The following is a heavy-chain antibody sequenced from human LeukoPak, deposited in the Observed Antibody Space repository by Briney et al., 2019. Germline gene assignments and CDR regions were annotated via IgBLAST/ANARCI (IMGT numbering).Heavy chain of an antibody. V-gene: IGHV1-2*02. J-gene: IGHJ4*02. CDR3: ARGAYDFWSGHY. CDR2: INPKSGGT. Sequence: GASVKVSCKASGYTFTGYYMHWVRQAPGQGLEGMGWINPKSGGTNYAQKFQGRVTMTRDTSISTAYMELSRLRSDDTAVYYCARGAYDFWSGHYWGQGTLVTVSS. D-gene: IGHD3-3*01. CDR1: GYTFTGYY.